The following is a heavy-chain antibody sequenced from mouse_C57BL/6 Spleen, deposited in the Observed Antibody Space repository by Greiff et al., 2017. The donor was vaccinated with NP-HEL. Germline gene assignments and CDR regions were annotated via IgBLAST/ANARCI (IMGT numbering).Heavy chain of an antibody. V-gene: IGHV1-82*01. CDR3: SRDGYYYAMDY. Sequence: VQLQQSGPELVKPGASVKISCKASGYAFSSSWMNWVKQRPGKGLEWIGRIYPGDGDTNYNGKFKGKATLTADKSSTTAYMQLSSRTSEDSAVYFCSRDGYYYAMDYWGQGTSVTVSS. D-gene: IGHD2-3*01. J-gene: IGHJ4*01. CDR1: GYAFSSSW. CDR2: IYPGDGDT.